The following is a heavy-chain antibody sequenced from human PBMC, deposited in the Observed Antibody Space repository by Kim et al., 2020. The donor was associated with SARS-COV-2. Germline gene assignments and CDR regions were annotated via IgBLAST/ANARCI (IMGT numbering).Heavy chain of an antibody. D-gene: IGHD1-7*01. V-gene: IGHV1-24*01. CDR1: GYTPTELS. J-gene: IGHJ4*02. Sequence: ASVKVSCKVSGYTPTELSIHWVRQTPGEGLEWMGGFDPDDGEVIYTQKFEGRVTMTEDTSTDTDYMELSSLRSEDTAIYYCATGHRIIGTIWPFDYWGQGTLVTVSS. CDR2: FDPDDGEV. CDR3: ATGHRIIGTIWPFDY.